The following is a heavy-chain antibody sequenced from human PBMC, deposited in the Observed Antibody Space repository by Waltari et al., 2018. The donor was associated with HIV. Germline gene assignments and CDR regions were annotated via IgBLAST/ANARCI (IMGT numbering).Heavy chain of an antibody. Sequence: QVQLVQSGAEVKKPGASVKVSCKASGYTFNSYVISWVRQAPGQGLEWMGWSSAYNGHTNYAQKLQGRGTMSTDPSPNTAYMGVWSLRSDDTAVYYCARVRSSSWSPWYIDYWGQGTPVTVSS. D-gene: IGHD6-13*01. V-gene: IGHV1-18*01. CDR3: ARVRSSSWSPWYIDY. CDR2: SSAYNGHT. J-gene: IGHJ4*02. CDR1: GYTFNSYV.